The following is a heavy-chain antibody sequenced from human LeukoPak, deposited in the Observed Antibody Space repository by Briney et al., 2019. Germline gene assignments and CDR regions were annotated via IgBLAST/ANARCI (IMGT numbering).Heavy chain of an antibody. CDR2: ITGSGGTT. CDR1: GFTFNSYA. CDR3: AKTSRVNSGYDSPFDY. D-gene: IGHD5-12*01. V-gene: IGHV3-23*01. J-gene: IGHJ4*02. Sequence: PGGSLRLSCAASGFTFNSYAMSWVRQAPGKGLEWVSAITGSGGTTYYADSVKGRFTISRDNSKNTLYLQMNSLRAEDTAIYYCAKTSRVNSGYDSPFDYWGQGTLVTVTS.